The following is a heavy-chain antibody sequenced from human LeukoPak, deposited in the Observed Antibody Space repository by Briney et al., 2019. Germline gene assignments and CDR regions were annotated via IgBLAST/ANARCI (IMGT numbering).Heavy chain of an antibody. J-gene: IGHJ6*02. V-gene: IGHV1-3*01. D-gene: IGHD3-9*01. CDR1: GYTFTSYA. CDR2: INAGNGNT. Sequence: GASVKVSCKASGYTFTSYAMHWVRQAPGQRLEWMGWINAGNGNTKYSQKFQGRVTITRDTSASTAYMELSSLRSEDTAVYYCARGIGVLRYFGHYGMDVWGQGTTVTVSS. CDR3: ARGIGVLRYFGHYGMDV.